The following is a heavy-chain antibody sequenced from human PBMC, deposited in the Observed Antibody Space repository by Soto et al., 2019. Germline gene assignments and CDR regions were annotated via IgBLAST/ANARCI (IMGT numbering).Heavy chain of an antibody. V-gene: IGHV3-48*03. Sequence: EVQLVESGGGLVQPGGSLRLSCAASGLTFSSCEMNWVRQAPGQGLEWVSYIGTRGSTTYYADSVKGRFSISRDKAKRSLFVQMNRLRAEDTAVYYCAGRYCTNGVCHLGLSDFWGQGTLVTVSS. CDR2: IGTRGSTT. J-gene: IGHJ4*02. D-gene: IGHD2-8*01. CDR3: AGRYCTNGVCHLGLSDF. CDR1: GLTFSSCE.